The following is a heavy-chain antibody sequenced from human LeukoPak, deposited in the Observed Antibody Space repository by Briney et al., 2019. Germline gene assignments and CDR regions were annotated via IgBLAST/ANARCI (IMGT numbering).Heavy chain of an antibody. CDR2: IYHSGST. CDR1: GGSISSGSYY. D-gene: IGHD3-3*01. Sequence: PSQTLSLTCTVSGGSISSGSYYRSWIRQPPGKGLEWIGSIYHSGSTYYNPSLKSRVTISVDTSKNQFSLKLSSVTAADTAVYYCATEYYDFWSGRLNAFDIWGQGTMVTVSS. V-gene: IGHV4-39*07. J-gene: IGHJ3*02. CDR3: ATEYYDFWSGRLNAFDI.